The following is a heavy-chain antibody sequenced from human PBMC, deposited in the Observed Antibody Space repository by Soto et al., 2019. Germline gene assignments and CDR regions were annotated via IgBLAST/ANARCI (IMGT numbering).Heavy chain of an antibody. J-gene: IGHJ3*02. CDR1: GFTFSSYS. CDR3: ARVYTFYYDSSHDAFDI. V-gene: IGHV3-21*01. Sequence: SLRLSCAASGFTFSSYSMNWVRQAPGKGLEWVSSISSSSSYIYYADSVKGRFTISRDNAKNSLYLQMNSLRAEDTAVYYCARVYTFYYDSSHDAFDIWGQGTMVTVSS. CDR2: ISSSSSYI. D-gene: IGHD3-22*01.